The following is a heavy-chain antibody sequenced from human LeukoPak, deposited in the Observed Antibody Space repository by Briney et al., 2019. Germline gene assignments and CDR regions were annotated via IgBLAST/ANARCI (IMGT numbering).Heavy chain of an antibody. Sequence: GGSLRLSCAASGFTFSSYAMSWVRQAPGKGLEWVSAISGSGGSTYYADSVKGRFTISRDNSKSTLYLQMNSLRAEDTAVYYCAKDGYYYGSGSWADYWGQGTLVTVSS. V-gene: IGHV3-23*01. CDR1: GFTFSSYA. D-gene: IGHD3-10*01. J-gene: IGHJ4*02. CDR3: AKDGYYYGSGSWADY. CDR2: ISGSGGST.